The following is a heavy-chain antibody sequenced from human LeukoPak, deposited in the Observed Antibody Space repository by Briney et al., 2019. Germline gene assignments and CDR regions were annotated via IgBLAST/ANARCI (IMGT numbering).Heavy chain of an antibody. J-gene: IGHJ4*02. D-gene: IGHD6-19*01. Sequence: SETLSLTCAVYGGSFSGYYWSWIRQPPGKGLEWIREINHSGSTNYNPSLKSRVTISVDTSKNQFSLKLSSVTAADTAVYYCARGIAVAGTSYFDYWGQGTLVTVSS. CDR2: INHSGST. CDR1: GGSFSGYY. V-gene: IGHV4-34*01. CDR3: ARGIAVAGTSYFDY.